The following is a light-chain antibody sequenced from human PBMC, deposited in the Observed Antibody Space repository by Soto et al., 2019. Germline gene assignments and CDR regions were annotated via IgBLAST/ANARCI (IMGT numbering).Light chain of an antibody. CDR2: GAS. J-gene: IGKJ1*01. CDR3: QQYGSSGT. V-gene: IGKV3-20*01. Sequence: EILLTHAPATLSVXXGERATLSCRASQSVSNNYLAWYQQKPGQAPRLLIYGASNRATGIPDRFSGSGSGTDFTLTISRLEPEDFAVYYCQQYGSSGTFGQGTKVDI. CDR1: QSVSNNY.